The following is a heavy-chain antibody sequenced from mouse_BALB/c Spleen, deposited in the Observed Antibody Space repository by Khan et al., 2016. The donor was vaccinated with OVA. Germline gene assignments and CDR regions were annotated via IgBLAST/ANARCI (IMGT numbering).Heavy chain of an antibody. D-gene: IGHD1-1*01. CDR2: INYSGST. V-gene: IGHV3-2*02. CDR3: AILPYGAY. CDR1: GYSITSDYA. Sequence: VQLKESGPGLAKPSQSLSLTCTVSGYSITSDYAWNWIRQFPGNKLEWMGYINYSGSTSYNPSLKSRISITRDSSKKQPFLPLNSLTTEDTATCDGAILPYGAYWGQGTPVTVSA. J-gene: IGHJ3*01.